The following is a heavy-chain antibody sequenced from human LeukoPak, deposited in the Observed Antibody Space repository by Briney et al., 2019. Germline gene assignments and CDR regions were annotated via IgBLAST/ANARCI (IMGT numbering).Heavy chain of an antibody. CDR2: ISYDGSNK. Sequence: GGSLRLSCAASGFTFSSYAMYWVRQAPGKGLEWVAAISYDGSNKYYADSVKGRFTISRDNSKNTLYLQMNSLRAEDTAVYYCARESSWSFDYWGQGTLVTVSS. D-gene: IGHD6-13*01. J-gene: IGHJ4*02. V-gene: IGHV3-30-3*01. CDR1: GFTFSSYA. CDR3: ARESSWSFDY.